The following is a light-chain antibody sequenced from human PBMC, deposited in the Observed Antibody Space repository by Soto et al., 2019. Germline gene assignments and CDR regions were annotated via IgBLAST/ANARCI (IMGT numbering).Light chain of an antibody. Sequence: DVQMTQSPSTLSASVGDRVTITCRASQRISKHLAWYHLRPGKAPRLLIYYASTLDRGVPSRFSGSGSGTEFTLTITSLPPADVATYYCQQYASFSPAFGQGTKVGI. J-gene: IGKJ1*01. CDR1: QRISKH. CDR2: YAS. V-gene: IGKV1-5*01. CDR3: QQYASFSPA.